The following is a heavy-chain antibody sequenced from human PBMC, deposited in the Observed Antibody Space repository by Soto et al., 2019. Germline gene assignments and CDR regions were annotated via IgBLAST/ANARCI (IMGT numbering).Heavy chain of an antibody. J-gene: IGHJ6*02. D-gene: IGHD6-19*01. V-gene: IGHV5-10-1*01. CDR1: GYSFTSYW. CDR3: ARSSYSSGWYEIYYYYGMDV. CDR2: IDPSDSYT. Sequence: GESLKIACNGSGYSFTSYWISWVRQMPWKGLEWMGRIDPSDSYTNYSPSFQGHVTISADKSISTAYLQWSSLKASDTAMYYCARSSYSSGWYEIYYYYGMDVWGQGTTVTVSS.